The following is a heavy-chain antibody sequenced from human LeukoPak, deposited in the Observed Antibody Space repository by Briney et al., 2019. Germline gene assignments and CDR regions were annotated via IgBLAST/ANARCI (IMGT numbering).Heavy chain of an antibody. CDR1: GGSVSSGSYY. CDR3: AREDIAGRVTTILPY. CDR2: IYYSGST. D-gene: IGHD5-12*01. J-gene: IGHJ4*02. Sequence: SETLSLTCTVSGGSVSSGSYYWSWIRQPPGKGLEWIGYIYYSGSTTYNPSLKSRVTMSVDTSKNQFSLNLRSMTAADAGMYYCAREDIAGRVTTILPYWGQGTPVTVSS. V-gene: IGHV4-61*01.